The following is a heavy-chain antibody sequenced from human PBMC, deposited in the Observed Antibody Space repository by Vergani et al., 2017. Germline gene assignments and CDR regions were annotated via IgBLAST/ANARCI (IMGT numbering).Heavy chain of an antibody. J-gene: IGHJ6*03. CDR3: ARGGVYYYYYMDV. Sequence: QLQLQESGPGLVKPSETLSLTCTVSGGSISSSSYYWGWIRQPPGKGLEWIGSIYYSGSTYYNPSLKSRVTISVDTAKNQFSLKLSSVTAADTAVYYCARGGVYYYYYMDVWGKGTTVTVSS. V-gene: IGHV4-39*01. CDR2: IYYSGST. D-gene: IGHD1-26*01. CDR1: GGSISSSSYY.